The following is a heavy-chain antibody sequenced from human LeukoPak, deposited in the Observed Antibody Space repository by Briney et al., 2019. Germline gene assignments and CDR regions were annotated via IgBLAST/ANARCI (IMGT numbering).Heavy chain of an antibody. CDR1: GYTFTSYA. J-gene: IGHJ6*02. Sequence: GASVKVSCKASGYTFTSYAMHWVRQAPGQRLEWMGWINAGNGNTTYAQKLQGRVTMTTDTSTSTAYMELRSLRSDDTAVYYCAREGVTIFGVVTYYGMDVWGQGTTVTVSS. CDR2: INAGNGNT. CDR3: AREGVTIFGVVTYYGMDV. V-gene: IGHV1-3*01. D-gene: IGHD3-3*01.